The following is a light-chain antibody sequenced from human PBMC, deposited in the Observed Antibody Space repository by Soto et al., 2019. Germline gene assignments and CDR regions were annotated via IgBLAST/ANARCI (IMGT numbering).Light chain of an antibody. Sequence: QSALTQPAAVSGSPGQSITISCTGTSSDVGGYNYVSWYQQHPGKAPELMIFDVTYRPTGVSNRFSGSKSGNTASLTISGLQPEDEADYYCISYTSSSTLEVFGGGTKLTVL. J-gene: IGLJ2*01. CDR3: ISYTSSSTLEV. CDR1: SSDVGGYNY. CDR2: DVT. V-gene: IGLV2-14*01.